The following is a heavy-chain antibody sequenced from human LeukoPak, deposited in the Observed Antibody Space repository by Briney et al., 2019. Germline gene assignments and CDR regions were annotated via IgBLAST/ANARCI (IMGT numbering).Heavy chain of an antibody. Sequence: KPSETLSLTCTVSGGSISSSTYYWGWIRQPPGKGLEWIGSIYYSGSTYYNASLKSRVTISVDTSKNQFSLKLSSVTAADTAVYYCARPQDFGLTGMNAFDIWGQGTMVTVSS. D-gene: IGHD7-27*01. CDR2: IYYSGST. V-gene: IGHV4-39*07. J-gene: IGHJ3*02. CDR1: GGSISSSTYY. CDR3: ARPQDFGLTGMNAFDI.